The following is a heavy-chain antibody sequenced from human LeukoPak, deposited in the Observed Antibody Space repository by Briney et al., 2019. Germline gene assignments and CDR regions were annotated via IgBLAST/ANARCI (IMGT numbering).Heavy chain of an antibody. CDR3: ARGPDVDGFIHAPFDS. J-gene: IGHJ4*02. CDR1: GFTFSSYW. CDR2: INTDGSTT. D-gene: IGHD5-24*01. Sequence: QPGGSLRLSCAASGFTFSSYWMHWVRQAPGKGLVWVSRINTDGSTTSYADSVKGRFTISRDISKNMLYLQMNSLRAEDTAVYYCARGPDVDGFIHAPFDSWGQGTLVTASS. V-gene: IGHV3-74*01.